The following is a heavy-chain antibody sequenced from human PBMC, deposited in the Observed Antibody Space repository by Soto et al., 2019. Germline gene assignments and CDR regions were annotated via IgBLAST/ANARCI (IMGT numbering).Heavy chain of an antibody. CDR1: GGSINSYY. Sequence: SETLSLSCTVSGGSINSYYWTWIRRPPGKGLEWIGYIYYSGNTDYNPSLKSRVTISIDTSKNQFSLKLSSVTAADTAVYYCARGQQLYYYYKMDVWGQGTTVTVSS. CDR3: ARGQQLYYYYKMDV. CDR2: IYYSGNT. V-gene: IGHV4-59*01. J-gene: IGHJ6*02. D-gene: IGHD6-13*01.